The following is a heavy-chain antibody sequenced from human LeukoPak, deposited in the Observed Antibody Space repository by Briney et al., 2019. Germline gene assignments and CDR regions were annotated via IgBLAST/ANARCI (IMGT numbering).Heavy chain of an antibody. V-gene: IGHV1-69*13. CDR1: GGTFSSYA. D-gene: IGHD3-10*01. CDR2: IIPIFGTA. J-gene: IGHJ5*02. Sequence: SVKVSCKASGGTFSSYAISWVRQAPGQGLEWMGGIIPIFGTANYAQKFQGRVTITADESTSTAYMELSSLRSEDTAVYYCARDLGKVRGAHPFDPWGQETLVTVSS. CDR3: ARDLGKVRGAHPFDP.